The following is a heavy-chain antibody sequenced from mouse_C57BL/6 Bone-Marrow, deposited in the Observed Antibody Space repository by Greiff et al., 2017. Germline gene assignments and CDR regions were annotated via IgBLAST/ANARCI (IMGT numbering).Heavy chain of an antibody. V-gene: IGHV5-4*01. CDR1: GFTFSSYA. D-gene: IGHD2-2*01. Sequence: EVKLMESGGGLVKPGGSLKLSCAASGFTFSSYAMSWVRQTPEKRLEWVATISDGGSYTYYPDNVKGRFTISRDNAKNNLYLQMSHLKSEDTAMYYCARDKTTMVTTYAMDYWGQGTSVTVSS. CDR3: ARDKTTMVTTYAMDY. J-gene: IGHJ4*01. CDR2: ISDGGSYT.